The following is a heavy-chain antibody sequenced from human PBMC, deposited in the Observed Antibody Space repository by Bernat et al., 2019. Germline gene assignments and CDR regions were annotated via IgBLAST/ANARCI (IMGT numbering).Heavy chain of an antibody. V-gene: IGHV3-48*02. CDR3: ARAWSSGYDY. CDR2: ISSSGSAV. J-gene: IGHJ4*02. D-gene: IGHD1-26*01. Sequence: EVQLVESGGGLVQPGGSLRLSCAASGFTFSSYGMNWVRQAPGKGLEWVSYISSSGSAVHYADSVKGRFTISRDNAKNSLYLQMNSLRDEDTAVYYCARAWSSGYDYWGQGTLVTVSS. CDR1: GFTFSSYG.